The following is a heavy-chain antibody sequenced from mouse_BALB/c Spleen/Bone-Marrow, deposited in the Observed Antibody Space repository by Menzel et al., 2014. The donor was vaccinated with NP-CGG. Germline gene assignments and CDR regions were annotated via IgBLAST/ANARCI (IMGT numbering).Heavy chain of an antibody. J-gene: IGHJ1*01. Sequence: EVQLAESGPELEKPGASVKISCKASGYSFTAYNMNWVKQSNGKSLEWIGSIDPYYGGTSYNQKFKGKATLTVDKSSSTAYMQLKNLTSEDSAVYYCTRDDSPYWYFDVWGAGTTVTVSS. CDR1: GYSFTAYN. D-gene: IGHD2-4*01. CDR2: IDPYYGGT. CDR3: TRDDSPYWYFDV. V-gene: IGHV1-39*01.